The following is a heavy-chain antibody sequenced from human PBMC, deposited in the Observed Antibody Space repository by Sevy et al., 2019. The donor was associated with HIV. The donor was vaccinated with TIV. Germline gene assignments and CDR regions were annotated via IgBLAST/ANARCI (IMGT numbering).Heavy chain of an antibody. D-gene: IGHD5-18*01. CDR3: ARDSPGYGAYDY. CDR2: IKQDGSEK. V-gene: IGHV3-7*01. Sequence: GGSLRLSCAASGFTFSSYWMSWVRQAPGKGLEWVANIKQDGSEKYYVDSVKGRFTISRDNAKNSLFLQLNSLRVEDTAMYYCARDSPGYGAYDYLGQGTLVTVSS. J-gene: IGHJ4*02. CDR1: GFTFSSYW.